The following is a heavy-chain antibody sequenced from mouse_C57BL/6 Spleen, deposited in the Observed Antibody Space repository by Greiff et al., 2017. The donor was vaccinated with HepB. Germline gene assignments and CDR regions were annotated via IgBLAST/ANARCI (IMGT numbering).Heavy chain of an antibody. V-gene: IGHV1-82*01. CDR2: IYPGDGDT. CDR3: ASYYYVSS. J-gene: IGHJ2*01. D-gene: IGHD1-1*01. CDR1: GYAFSSYW. Sequence: QVQLQQSGPELVKPGASVKISCKASGYAFSSYWMNWVKQRPGKGLEWVGRIYPGDGDTNYNGKLKGKATLTADKSSITAYMQLSSLTSEDSAVYFCASYYYVSSWGQGTTLTVSS.